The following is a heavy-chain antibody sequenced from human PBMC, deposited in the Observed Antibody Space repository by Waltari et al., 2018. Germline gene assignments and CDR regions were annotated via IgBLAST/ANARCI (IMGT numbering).Heavy chain of an antibody. CDR3: ARGNAFDF. CDR1: GDSITSYY. Sequence: QVQLQESGPGLVKPSETLSLTCTVSGDSITSYYWNWIRQPPGKGLEWIAYIYHSGSTTYNPSLKSRVTLSIDMSKNQFSLNLTSVTAADTAVYYCARGNAFDFWGQGILVTVSS. CDR2: IYHSGST. V-gene: IGHV4-59*01. J-gene: IGHJ3*01.